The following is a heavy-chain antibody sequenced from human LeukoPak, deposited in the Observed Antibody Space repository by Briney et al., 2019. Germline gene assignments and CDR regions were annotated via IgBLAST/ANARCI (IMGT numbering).Heavy chain of an antibody. CDR1: GFTFSSYS. V-gene: IGHV3-48*02. J-gene: IGHJ4*02. Sequence: GGSLRLSCAASGFTFSSYSMNWVRQAPGKGLEWDSYISSSSSTIYYADSVKGRFTISRDNAKNSLYLQMNSLRDEDTAVYYCARGRVLLWFGERQGIDYWGQGTLVTVSS. CDR2: ISSSSSTI. CDR3: ARGRVLLWFGERQGIDY. D-gene: IGHD3-10*01.